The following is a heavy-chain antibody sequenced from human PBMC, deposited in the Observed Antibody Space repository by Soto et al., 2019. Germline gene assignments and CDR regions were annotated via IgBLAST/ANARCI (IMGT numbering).Heavy chain of an antibody. CDR1: GGTFSSYA. V-gene: IGHV1-69*13. J-gene: IGHJ6*02. Sequence: SVKVSCKASGGTFSSYAISWVRQAPGQGLEWMGGIIPIFGTANYAQKFQGRVTITADESTSTAYMELSSLRSEDTAVYYCARGGGAMARRLYYYGMDVWGQATTVTVSS. CDR3: ARGGGAMARRLYYYGMDV. CDR2: IIPIFGTA. D-gene: IGHD5-18*01.